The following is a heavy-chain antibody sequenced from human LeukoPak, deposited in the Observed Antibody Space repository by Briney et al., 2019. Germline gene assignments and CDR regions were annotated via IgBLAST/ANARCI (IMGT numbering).Heavy chain of an antibody. Sequence: SETLSLTCTVSGGSISSGGYYWGWIRQPPGKGLECIASISYPGSTFYNPSLTSRVTISVGTSKNQSSLKLSSVNAADTAVYYCARLVRGVIQYYFDYWGQGTLVTVSS. V-gene: IGHV4-39*07. CDR1: GGSISSGGYY. D-gene: IGHD3-10*01. CDR3: ARLVRGVIQYYFDY. J-gene: IGHJ4*02. CDR2: ISYPGST.